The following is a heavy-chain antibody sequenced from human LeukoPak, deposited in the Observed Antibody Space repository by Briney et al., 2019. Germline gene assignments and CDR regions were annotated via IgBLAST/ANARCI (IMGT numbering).Heavy chain of an antibody. CDR1: GFTFSSFA. V-gene: IGHV3-30-3*01. Sequence: GGSLRLSCAASGFTFSSFAMHWVRQAPGRGREGVAVISYDGCNKYYADSVKGRFTISRDNSKNTLYLQMNSLRAEDTAVYYCARDRGLGYCSSTSCYRGAFDIWGQGTMVTVSS. CDR2: ISYDGCNK. CDR3: ARDRGLGYCSSTSCYRGAFDI. J-gene: IGHJ3*02. D-gene: IGHD2-2*02.